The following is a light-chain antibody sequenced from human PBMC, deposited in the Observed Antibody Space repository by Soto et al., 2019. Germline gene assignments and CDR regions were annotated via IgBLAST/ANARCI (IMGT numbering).Light chain of an antibody. CDR2: EVT. CDR1: SVDVGSYNR. V-gene: IGLV2-14*01. J-gene: IGLJ1*01. CDR3: SSYTNINTRACV. Sequence: QSALTQPHSVSGSPGQSVTISCTGTSVDVGSYNRVSWYQQHPGKAPKLIIYEVTDRPSGVSNRFSGSKSGNTASLTISGLQAEDEAEYYCSSYTNINTRACVFGTGTKVTVL.